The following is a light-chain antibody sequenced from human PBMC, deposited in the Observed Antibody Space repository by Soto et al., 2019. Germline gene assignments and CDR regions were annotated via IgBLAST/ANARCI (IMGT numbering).Light chain of an antibody. Sequence: QSALTQPPSASGSPGQSVTISCTGTSSDVGGYNYVSWYQQHPGKAPKLMISEVSKRPSGVPDRFSGSKSGNTASLTVSGLQADDEDDYYCSSFAGNNNLVFGGGTKLTVL. J-gene: IGLJ2*01. CDR2: EVS. V-gene: IGLV2-8*01. CDR1: SSDVGGYNY. CDR3: SSFAGNNNLV.